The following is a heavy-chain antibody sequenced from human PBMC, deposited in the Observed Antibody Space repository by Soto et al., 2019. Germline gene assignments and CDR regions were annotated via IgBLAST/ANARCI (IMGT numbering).Heavy chain of an antibody. CDR2: ISYDGSDK. CDR3: VGGQYYFDY. CDR1: GFPFTSSG. V-gene: IGHV3-30*03. Sequence: QVQLVESGGGVVQPGRSLRLSCAGSGFPFTSSGMHWVREGPDKGLEWVAVISYDGSDKYYADSVKGRFTISRDNSKNMLYVQMNSLRPEDTALYYCVGGQYYFDYRGQGTLVIVAS. D-gene: IGHD3-10*01. J-gene: IGHJ4*02.